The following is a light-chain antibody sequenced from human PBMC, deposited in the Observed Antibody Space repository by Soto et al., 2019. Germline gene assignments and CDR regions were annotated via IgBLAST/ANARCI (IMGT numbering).Light chain of an antibody. CDR1: QSVSSSY. CDR3: QQYGSSPAWT. CDR2: GAS. Sequence: EIVLTQSPGTLSLSPGERATLSCRASQSVSSSYLAWYQQKPGQAPRLLIYGASSRATGIPDRFSGSGSGPDFTLTIRRLEPEDFAVYYCQQYGSSPAWTFGQGTKVEIK. V-gene: IGKV3-20*01. J-gene: IGKJ1*01.